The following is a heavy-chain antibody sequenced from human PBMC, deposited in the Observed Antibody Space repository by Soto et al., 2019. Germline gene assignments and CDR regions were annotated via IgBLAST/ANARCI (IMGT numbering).Heavy chain of an antibody. D-gene: IGHD1-1*01. CDR3: ARDFGNDPYGFDY. Sequence: QVQLVESGGGVVQPGRSLRLSCAASGFTFSSYGMNWVRQAPGKGLEWVAVIWYDGSNKYYADSVKGRFTISRDNSKNTLYLQMNSLRAEDTAVYYCARDFGNDPYGFDYWGQGTLVTVSS. J-gene: IGHJ4*02. CDR2: IWYDGSNK. V-gene: IGHV3-33*01. CDR1: GFTFSSYG.